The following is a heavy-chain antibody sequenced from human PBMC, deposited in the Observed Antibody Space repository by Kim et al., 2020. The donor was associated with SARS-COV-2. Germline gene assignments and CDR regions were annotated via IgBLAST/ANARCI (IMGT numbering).Heavy chain of an antibody. D-gene: IGHD4-4*01. J-gene: IGHJ4*02. V-gene: IGHV4-31*02. CDR3: ARDGTTVTSNGVDY. Sequence: TPSLKSRVTISVDTSKNQFSLKLSSVTAADTAGYYCARDGTTVTSNGVDYWGQGTLVTVSS.